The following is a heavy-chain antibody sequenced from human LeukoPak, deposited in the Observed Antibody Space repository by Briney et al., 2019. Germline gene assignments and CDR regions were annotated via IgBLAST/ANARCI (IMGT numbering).Heavy chain of an antibody. D-gene: IGHD3-10*01. CDR1: GYTFTSYD. CDR2: MNPNRGNT. Sequence: ASVKVSCKASGYTFTSYDINWVRQATGQGLECMGWMNPNRGNTGYAQKFQGRVTMTRNTSISTAYMELSSLRAEDTAVYCCAREITMVRQTYGMDVWGQGTTVTVSS. V-gene: IGHV1-8*01. CDR3: AREITMVRQTYGMDV. J-gene: IGHJ6*02.